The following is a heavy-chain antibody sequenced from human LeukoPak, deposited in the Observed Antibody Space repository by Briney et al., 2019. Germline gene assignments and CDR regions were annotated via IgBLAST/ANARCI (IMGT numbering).Heavy chain of an antibody. CDR2: IYTSGST. J-gene: IGHJ4*02. D-gene: IGHD3-3*01. CDR1: GGSISSYY. V-gene: IGHV4-4*07. CDR3: ARVGRYDFWYYFDY. Sequence: SQTLSLTCTVSGGSISSYYWSWIRQPAGKGLEWIGRIYTSGSTNYNPSLKSRVTMSVDTSKNQFSLKLSSVTAADTAVYYCARVGRYDFWYYFDYWGQGTLVTVSS.